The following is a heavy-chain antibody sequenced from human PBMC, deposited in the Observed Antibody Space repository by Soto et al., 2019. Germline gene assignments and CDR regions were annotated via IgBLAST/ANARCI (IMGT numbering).Heavy chain of an antibody. CDR3: GRGYNWNGDYYYYYGMDV. J-gene: IGHJ6*02. D-gene: IGHD1-1*01. CDR1: GFTFSSYA. V-gene: IGHV3-30-3*01. CDR2: ISYDGSNK. Sequence: SGGSLRLSCAASGFTFSSYAMHWVRQAPGKGLEWVAVISYDGSNKYYADSVKGRFTISRDNSKNTLYLQMNSLRAEDTAVYYCGRGYNWNGDYYYYYGMDVWGQGTTVTVSS.